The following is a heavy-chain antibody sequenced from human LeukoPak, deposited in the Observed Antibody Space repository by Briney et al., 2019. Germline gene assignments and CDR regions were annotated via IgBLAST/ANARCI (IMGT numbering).Heavy chain of an antibody. CDR3: ARDLVAVAGGVYYGMDV. Sequence: PGGSLRLSCAASGFTVSSNYMSWVRQAPGKGLEWVSVIHSGGSTYYADSVKGRFTISRHNSKNTLYLQMNSLRAEDTAVYYCARDLVAVAGGVYYGMDVWGQGTTVTVSS. CDR1: GFTVSSNY. D-gene: IGHD6-19*01. J-gene: IGHJ6*02. CDR2: IHSGGST. V-gene: IGHV3-53*04.